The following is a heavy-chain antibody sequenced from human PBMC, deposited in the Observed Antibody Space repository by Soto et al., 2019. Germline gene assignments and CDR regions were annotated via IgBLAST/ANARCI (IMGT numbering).Heavy chain of an antibody. J-gene: IGHJ4*02. Sequence: GASVKVSCKASGYTFTSYAMHWVRQAPGQRLEWMGWINAGNGNTKYSQKFQGRVTITRDTSASTAYMELSSLRSEDTAVYYCARGTDSYYDILTGPDYWGQGTLVTVSS. CDR3: ARGTDSYYDILTGPDY. D-gene: IGHD3-9*01. CDR1: GYTFTSYA. V-gene: IGHV1-3*01. CDR2: INAGNGNT.